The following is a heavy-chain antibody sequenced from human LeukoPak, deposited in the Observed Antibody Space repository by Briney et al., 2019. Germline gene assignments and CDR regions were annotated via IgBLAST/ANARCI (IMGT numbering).Heavy chain of an antibody. CDR1: GFTFSSYG. CDR3: AGSDTTGYSPREWDYWYFDL. CDR2: IRYDGSNK. J-gene: IGHJ2*01. V-gene: IGHV3-30*02. Sequence: GGSLRLSCAASGFTFSSYGMHWVRQAPGKGLEWVAFIRYDGSNKYYADSVKGRFTISRDNSKNTLYLHVNSLRAEDTAVYFCAGSDTTGYSPREWDYWYFDLWGRGTLVTVSS. D-gene: IGHD3-9*01.